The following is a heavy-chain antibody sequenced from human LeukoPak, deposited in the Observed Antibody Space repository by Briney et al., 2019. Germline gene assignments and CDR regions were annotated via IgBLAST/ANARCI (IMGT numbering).Heavy chain of an antibody. V-gene: IGHV3-30*02. CDR3: ERGYNGNFFPHPPKKDAFDI. J-gene: IGHJ3*02. D-gene: IGHD1-14*01. CDR2: IRYDGSNK. Sequence: GGSLRLSCAASGFTFSSYGMHWVRQAPGKGLEWVAFIRYDGSNKYYADSVKGRFTISRDNAKNSLYLQMNSLRAEDTAVYYCERGYNGNFFPHPPKKDAFDIWGKGRMVAVFS. CDR1: GFTFSSYG.